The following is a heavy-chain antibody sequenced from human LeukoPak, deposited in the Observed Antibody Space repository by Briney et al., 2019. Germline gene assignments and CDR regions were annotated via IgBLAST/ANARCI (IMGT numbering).Heavy chain of an antibody. CDR2: IYPGDSDT. D-gene: IGHD2-2*01. V-gene: IGHV5-51*01. Sequence: GESLKISCKGSGYSFTSYWIGWVRQMPGKGLEWMGLIYPGDSDTRYSPSFQGQVTISADKSISTAYLQWSSLKASDTAMYYCARSHCSSTSCYPRNAFDIWGQGTMVTVSS. CDR1: GYSFTSYW. CDR3: ARSHCSSTSCYPRNAFDI. J-gene: IGHJ3*02.